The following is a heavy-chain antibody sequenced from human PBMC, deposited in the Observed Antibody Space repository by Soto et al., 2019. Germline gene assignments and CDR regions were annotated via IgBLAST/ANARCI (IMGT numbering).Heavy chain of an antibody. CDR2: IRSKANSYAT. V-gene: IGHV3-73*01. J-gene: IGHJ6*02. Sequence: EVQLVESGGGLVQPGGSLKLSCAASGFTFSGSAMHWVRQASGKGLEWVGRIRSKANSYATAYAASVKGRFTISRDDSKNTAYLQMNSLKTEDTAVYYCTRTIAVAGQLYYYYGMDVWGQGTTVSVSS. CDR1: GFTFSGSA. D-gene: IGHD6-19*01. CDR3: TRTIAVAGQLYYYYGMDV.